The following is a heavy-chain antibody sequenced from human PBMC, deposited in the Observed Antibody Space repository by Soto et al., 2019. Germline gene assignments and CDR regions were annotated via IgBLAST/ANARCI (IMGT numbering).Heavy chain of an antibody. V-gene: IGHV3-23*01. CDR3: AKDVAHSRDGYNPGY. CDR2: ISGSGGST. J-gene: IGHJ4*02. D-gene: IGHD3-22*01. Sequence: VGSLRLSCAASGFTFSSYAVSWVRQAPGKGLEWVSAISGSGGSTYYADSVKGRFTISRDNSKNTLYLQMNSLRAEDTAVYYCAKDVAHSRDGYNPGYWGQGTLVTVSS. CDR1: GFTFSSYA.